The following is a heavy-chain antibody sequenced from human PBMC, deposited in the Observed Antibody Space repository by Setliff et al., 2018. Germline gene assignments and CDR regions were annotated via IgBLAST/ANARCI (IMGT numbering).Heavy chain of an antibody. CDR3: ARDLSTTVMTRSWYYFDY. V-gene: IGHV1-18*01. CDR1: GYTFTVYT. Sequence: GASVKVSCKVSGYTFTVYTMNWVRQAPGQGLEWMGWISPYNSNTNYAQNFQGRVTMTTDTSTSTAYMELRSLRSDDTAMYYCARDLSTTVMTRSWYYFDYWGQGTLVTV. CDR2: ISPYNSNT. D-gene: IGHD4-17*01. J-gene: IGHJ4*02.